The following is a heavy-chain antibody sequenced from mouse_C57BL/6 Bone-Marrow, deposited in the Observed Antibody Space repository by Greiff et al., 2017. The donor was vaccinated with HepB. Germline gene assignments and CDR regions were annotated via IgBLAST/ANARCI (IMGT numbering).Heavy chain of an antibody. D-gene: IGHD1-1*01. CDR1: GYSITSGYY. CDR3: AREPTVDYFDY. V-gene: IGHV3-6*01. Sequence: VQLQQSGPGLVKPSQSLSLTCSVTGYSITSGYYWNWIRQFPGNKLEWMGYISYDGSNNYNPSLKNRISITRDTSKNQFFLKLNSVTTEDTATYYCAREPTVDYFDYWGQGTTLTVSS. CDR2: ISYDGSN. J-gene: IGHJ2*01.